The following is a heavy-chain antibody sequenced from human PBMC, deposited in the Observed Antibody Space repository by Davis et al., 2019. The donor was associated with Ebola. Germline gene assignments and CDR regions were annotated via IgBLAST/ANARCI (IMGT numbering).Heavy chain of an antibody. CDR3: ARLGRGYQDY. J-gene: IGHJ4*02. CDR2: INHSGST. CDR1: GGSFSGYY. Sequence: SETLSLTCAVYGGSFSGYYWSWIRQPPGKGLEWIGEINHSGSTNYNPSLKSRVTISVDTSKNQFSLKLISVTAADTAVYYCARLGRGYQDYWGQGTLVTVSS. D-gene: IGHD3-16*01. V-gene: IGHV4-34*01.